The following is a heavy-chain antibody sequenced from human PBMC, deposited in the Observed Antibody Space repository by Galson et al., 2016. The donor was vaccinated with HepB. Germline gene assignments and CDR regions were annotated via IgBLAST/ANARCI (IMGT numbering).Heavy chain of an antibody. Sequence: SPRLSRAASGFTFSTYAMTWVRHAPGRGLEWVSSVPGSGSWPSYADSAKGRSTISRDNSKNTLYLQMNRLRAEDTAVYYCARESNGDYFVAFDVWGQGTMVTVSS. D-gene: IGHD4-17*01. V-gene: IGHV3-23*01. CDR1: GFTFSTYA. J-gene: IGHJ3*01. CDR2: VPGSGSWP. CDR3: ARESNGDYFVAFDV.